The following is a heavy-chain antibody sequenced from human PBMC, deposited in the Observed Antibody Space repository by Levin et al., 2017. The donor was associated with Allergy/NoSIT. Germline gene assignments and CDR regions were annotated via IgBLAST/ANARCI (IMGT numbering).Heavy chain of an antibody. CDR3: ATVCGNSGALDY. CDR2: IKRKTDGGTT. V-gene: IGHV3-15*01. CDR1: GFTFSKAW. D-gene: IGHD4-23*01. Sequence: GESLKISCAASGFTFSKAWMSWVRRAPGKGLEWGGRIKRKTDGGTTDYAAPVKGRFTISRDDSKNTLYLQMNSLKTEDTPVYYCATVCGNSGALDYWGQGTLVTVSS. J-gene: IGHJ4*02.